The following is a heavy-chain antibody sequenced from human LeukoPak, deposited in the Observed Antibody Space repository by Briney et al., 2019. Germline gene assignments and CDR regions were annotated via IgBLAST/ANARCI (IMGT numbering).Heavy chain of an antibody. CDR2: ISGGGSLT. Sequence: PGGSLRLSCAASGFTFSSYAMTWVRQAPGKGLEWVSGISGGGSLTYYADSVEGRFTVSRDNSKNTLYLHMNSLRAEDTAVYSCAKADGDYGRSHGHFDSWGQGTLVTVSS. J-gene: IGHJ4*02. CDR1: GFTFSSYA. D-gene: IGHD4-17*01. V-gene: IGHV3-23*01. CDR3: AKADGDYGRSHGHFDS.